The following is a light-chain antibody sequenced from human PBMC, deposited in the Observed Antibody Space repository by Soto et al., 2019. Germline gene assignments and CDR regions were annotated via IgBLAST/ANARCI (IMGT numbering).Light chain of an antibody. J-gene: IGKJ2*01. CDR1: QSISRY. V-gene: IGKV1-39*01. Sequence: DIQMTQSPSSLSASVGDRVTITCRASQSISRYLNWYQQKPGKAPKLLIYAASSLQGGVPSRFSGSGSATDFTLTISSLQPEDFATYYCQQSYSTPPGTFGEGTKLEIK. CDR2: AAS. CDR3: QQSYSTPPGT.